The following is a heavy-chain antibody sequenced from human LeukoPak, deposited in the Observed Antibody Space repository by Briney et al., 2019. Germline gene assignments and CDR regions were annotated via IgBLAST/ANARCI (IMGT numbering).Heavy chain of an antibody. CDR2: IYPRDSRT. J-gene: IGHJ4*02. V-gene: IGHV5-51*01. Sequence: GESLKISCKGSGYSFSSYWIAWVRQMPGKGLEWMGVIYPRDSRTTYSPSFQSQVTISADKSISTAYLQWTSLKASDTAMYYCARHLSDITSSPNYWGPGTLVTVSS. CDR3: ARHLSDITSSPNY. D-gene: IGHD2-2*01. CDR1: GYSFSSYW.